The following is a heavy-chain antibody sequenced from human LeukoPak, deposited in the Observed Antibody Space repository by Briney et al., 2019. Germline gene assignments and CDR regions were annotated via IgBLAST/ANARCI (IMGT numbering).Heavy chain of an antibody. D-gene: IGHD3-22*01. CDR2: IYPGDSET. Sequence: GESLKISCKGSGYSFTTYWIXWVXQMPXXXLEWMGIIYPGDSETRYSPSFQGQVTISADKSISTAYMQWSSLKASDTAKYYCARRYYYDSGGYYATQDAFDIWGQGTMVTVSS. CDR3: ARRYYYDSGGYYATQDAFDI. CDR1: GYSFTTYW. J-gene: IGHJ3*02. V-gene: IGHV5-51*01.